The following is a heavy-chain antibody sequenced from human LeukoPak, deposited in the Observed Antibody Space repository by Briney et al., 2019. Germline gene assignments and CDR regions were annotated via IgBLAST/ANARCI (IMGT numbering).Heavy chain of an antibody. V-gene: IGHV3-53*01. D-gene: IGHD3-10*01. Sequence: GGSLRLSCAASGFTVSSNYMSWGRQAPGKGLEWFSVSYSGGSTYYADSVKGRFTISRDNSKTTLYLQMNSLRAEDTAVYYCARDSPGTGVYGMDVWGQGPTLTVSS. J-gene: IGHJ6*02. CDR1: GFTVSSNY. CDR2: SYSGGST. CDR3: ARDSPGTGVYGMDV.